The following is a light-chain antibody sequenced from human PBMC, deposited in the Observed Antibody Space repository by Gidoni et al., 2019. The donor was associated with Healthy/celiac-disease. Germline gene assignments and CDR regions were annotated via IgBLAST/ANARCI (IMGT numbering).Light chain of an antibody. J-gene: IGKJ4*01. CDR3: QQLNSYPLT. V-gene: IGKV1-9*01. Sequence: DIQLTQSPSFLSASVGDRVTSTCRASQGISSYLAWYQQKPGKAPKLLIYAASTLQSGVPSRFSGSGSGTEFTLTISSLQPEDFATYYCQQLNSYPLTFDGGTKVEIK. CDR2: AAS. CDR1: QGISSY.